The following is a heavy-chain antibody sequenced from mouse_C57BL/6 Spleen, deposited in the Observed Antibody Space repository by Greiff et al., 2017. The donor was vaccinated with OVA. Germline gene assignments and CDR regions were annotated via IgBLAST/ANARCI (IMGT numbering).Heavy chain of an antibody. Sequence: EVQGVESGGGLVQPGGSLSLSCAASGFTFTDYYMSWVRQPPGKALEWLGFIRHKANGYTTEYSASVKGRFTISRDNSQSILYLQMNALRAEDSATYYCARYKGWYFDGWGTGTTVTVSS. CDR2: IRHKANGYTT. J-gene: IGHJ1*03. V-gene: IGHV7-3*01. CDR3: ARYKGWYFDG. CDR1: GFTFTDYY.